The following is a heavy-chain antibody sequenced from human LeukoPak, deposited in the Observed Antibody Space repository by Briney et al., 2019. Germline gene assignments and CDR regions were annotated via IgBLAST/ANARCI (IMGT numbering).Heavy chain of an antibody. V-gene: IGHV3-49*03. CDR2: IRSKAYGGTT. D-gene: IGHD2-15*01. CDR3: TRDGSLGYCSGGSCYPFDY. CDR1: GFTFGDYA. Sequence: GGSLRLSCTASGFTFGDYAMSWFRQAPGRGLEWVGFIRSKAYGGTTEYAASVKGRFTISRDDSKSIAYLQMNSLKTEDTAVYYCTRDGSLGYCSGGSCYPFDYWGQGTLVTVSS. J-gene: IGHJ4*02.